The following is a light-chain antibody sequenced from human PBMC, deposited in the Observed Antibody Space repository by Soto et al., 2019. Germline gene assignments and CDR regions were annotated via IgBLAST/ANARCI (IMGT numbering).Light chain of an antibody. CDR3: QQYNSYSPLT. J-gene: IGKJ4*01. Sequence: DIQMPQSHSTLSPSVGDRVTIACGASQSGERWLAWYQQKPGKAPKLLIYDASSLQSGVPSSFSGSGSGTEFTLTISSLQPDDFATYYCQQYNSYSPLTFGGGTKVDIK. CDR1: QSGERW. V-gene: IGKV1-5*01. CDR2: DAS.